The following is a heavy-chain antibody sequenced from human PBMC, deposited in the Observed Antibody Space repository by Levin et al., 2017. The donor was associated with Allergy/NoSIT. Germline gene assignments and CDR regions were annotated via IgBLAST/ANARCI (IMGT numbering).Heavy chain of an antibody. Sequence: PSETLSLTCAVYGGSFSGYYWSWIRQPPGKGLEWIGEINHSGSTNYNPSLKSRVTISVDTSKNQFSLKLSSVTAADTAVYYCARGRARFRGPGGSGSYRHDAFDIWGQGTMVTVSS. V-gene: IGHV4-34*01. CDR2: INHSGST. D-gene: IGHD3-10*01. CDR3: ARGRARFRGPGGSGSYRHDAFDI. CDR1: GGSFSGYY. J-gene: IGHJ3*02.